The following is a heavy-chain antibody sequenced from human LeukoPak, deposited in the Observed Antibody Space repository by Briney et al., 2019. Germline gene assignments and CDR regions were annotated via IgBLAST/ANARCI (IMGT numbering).Heavy chain of an antibody. Sequence: SETLSLTCTVSGGSISSYYWSWIRQPPGKGLEWIGYLYYSGSTNYNPSLKSRVTISIDTSKNHFSLKLSSVTAADTAVYYCGRFWSGLRPPDYWGQGTLVTVSS. CDR1: GGSISSYY. J-gene: IGHJ4*02. D-gene: IGHD3-3*01. V-gene: IGHV4-59*01. CDR3: GRFWSGLRPPDY. CDR2: LYYSGST.